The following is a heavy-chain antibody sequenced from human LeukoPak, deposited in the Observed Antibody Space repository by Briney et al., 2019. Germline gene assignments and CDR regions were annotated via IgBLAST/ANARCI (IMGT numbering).Heavy chain of an antibody. Sequence: GGSLRLSCAASGFTFSSYSMSWVRQAPGKGLEWVSLISESGTSTNYADSVEGRFIISRDNSKSTLYLQINSLRADDTALYYCARQPVGGRRYYYYGMDVWGQGTTVTVSS. CDR2: ISESGTST. J-gene: IGHJ6*02. CDR1: GFTFSSYS. CDR3: ARQPVGGRRYYYYGMDV. D-gene: IGHD3-10*01. V-gene: IGHV3-23*01.